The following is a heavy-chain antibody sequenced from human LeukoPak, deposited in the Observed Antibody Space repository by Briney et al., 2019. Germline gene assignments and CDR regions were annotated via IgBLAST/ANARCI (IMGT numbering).Heavy chain of an antibody. D-gene: IGHD4-23*01. V-gene: IGHV4-59*01. Sequence: SETLSLTCTVSGASISSYYWSWIRQPPGKGLEWIGYIYYSGSTNYNPSLKSRVTISVDTSKNQFSLKLSSVTAADTAVYYCARQTTVAYYLDYWGQGTLVTVSS. CDR1: GASISSYY. CDR2: IYYSGST. J-gene: IGHJ4*02. CDR3: ARQTTVAYYLDY.